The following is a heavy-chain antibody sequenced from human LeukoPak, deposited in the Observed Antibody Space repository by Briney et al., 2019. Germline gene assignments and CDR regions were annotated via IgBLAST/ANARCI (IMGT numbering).Heavy chain of an antibody. CDR1: GFTVSSNY. Sequence: TGGSLRLSCAASGFTVSSNYMSWVRQAPGKGLECVSIIYSGGGTYYADSVKGRCTISRDNSKNTLYLQMNSLRTEDTAVYYCVTCGNRYFDYWGQGTLVTVSS. CDR3: VTCGNRYFDY. J-gene: IGHJ4*02. CDR2: IYSGGGT. V-gene: IGHV3-66*02. D-gene: IGHD2/OR15-2a*01.